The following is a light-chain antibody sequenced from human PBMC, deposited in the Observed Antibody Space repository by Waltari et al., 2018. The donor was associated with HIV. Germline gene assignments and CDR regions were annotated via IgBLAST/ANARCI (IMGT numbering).Light chain of an antibody. CDR2: EVT. CDR1: SRNVGSDDL. V-gene: IGLV2-23*02. CDR3: CSCPRSGIRYV. Sequence: QSALTQPASVSGSPGQSITISCTGTSRNVGSDDLVSWYQQPPAEAPKLIIYEVTKRPSGVSNRFSGSKSGNTASLTISGLQAEDEADYYCCSCPRSGIRYVFGTGTKVTVL. J-gene: IGLJ1*01.